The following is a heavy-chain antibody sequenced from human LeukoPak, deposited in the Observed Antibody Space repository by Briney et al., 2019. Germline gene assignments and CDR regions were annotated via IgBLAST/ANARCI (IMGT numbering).Heavy chain of an antibody. V-gene: IGHV3-74*01. CDR1: GFYFSSNW. CDR3: AKDHYWSIDY. Sequence: QPGRSLRLSCAASGFYFSSNWMHWVRHAPGQGLVWVSRIKGDGISTNYADSVKGRFTISRDIAKNTLYLQMNSLRAEDTGVYYCAKDHYWSIDYWGRGTLVTVSS. CDR2: IKGDGIST. J-gene: IGHJ4*02. D-gene: IGHD3-3*01.